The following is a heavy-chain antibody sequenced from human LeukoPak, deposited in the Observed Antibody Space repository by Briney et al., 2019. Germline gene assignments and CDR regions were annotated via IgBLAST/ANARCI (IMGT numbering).Heavy chain of an antibody. D-gene: IGHD2-2*01. CDR1: GFTFSSYA. CDR2: ISYDGSNK. J-gene: IGHJ4*02. Sequence: GGSLRLSCAASGFTFSSYAMHWVRQAPGKGLEWVAVISYDGSNKYYADSVKGRFTISRDNAKNTLYLQMNSLRAEDTAVYYCAKAGRVVVPAAKGSPHYFDYWGQGTLVTVSS. CDR3: AKAGRVVVPAAKGSPHYFDY. V-gene: IGHV3-30-3*01.